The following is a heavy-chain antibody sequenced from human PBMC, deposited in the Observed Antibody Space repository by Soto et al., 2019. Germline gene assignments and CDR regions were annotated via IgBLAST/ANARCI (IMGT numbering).Heavy chain of an antibody. V-gene: IGHV3-53*04. CDR1: GFTVSSNY. Sequence: GGSLRLSCAASGFTVSSNYMSWVRRAPGKGLEWVSVIYSGGSTYYADSVKGRFTISRHNSKNTLYLQMNSLRAEDTAVYYCARGSYSGYVGAFDIWGQGTMVTVSS. D-gene: IGHD5-12*01. J-gene: IGHJ3*02. CDR2: IYSGGST. CDR3: ARGSYSGYVGAFDI.